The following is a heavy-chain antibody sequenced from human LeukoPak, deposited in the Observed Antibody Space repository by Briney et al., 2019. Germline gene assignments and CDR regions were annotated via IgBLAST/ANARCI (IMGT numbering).Heavy chain of an antibody. CDR1: GYSFTSYW. CDR2: IYPDDFDT. J-gene: IGHJ5*02. V-gene: IGHV5-51*01. CDR3: ARRGKLSASRNWFDP. Sequence: PGESLKISCKASGYSFTSYWIAWVRQMPGKGLEWMGVIYPDDFDTRCSPSFQGQVTISADKSISTAFLQWSSLKASDTAIYYCARRGKLSASRNWFDPWGQGTLVTVSS. D-gene: IGHD1-26*01.